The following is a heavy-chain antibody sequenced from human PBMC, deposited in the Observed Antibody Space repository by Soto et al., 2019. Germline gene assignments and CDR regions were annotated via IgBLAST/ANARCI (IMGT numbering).Heavy chain of an antibody. CDR3: ARQGLQWLPEGRDYFDY. V-gene: IGHV4-59*08. Sequence: SETLSLTCTVSGGSISNYYWSWIRQPPGKGLEWIGYIFYRGSTNYNPSLKSRVTISVDTSKNQFSLKLSTVTAADTAVYYCARQGLQWLPEGRDYFDYWGQGSLVTVSS. D-gene: IGHD6-19*01. CDR1: GGSISNYY. J-gene: IGHJ4*01. CDR2: IFYRGST.